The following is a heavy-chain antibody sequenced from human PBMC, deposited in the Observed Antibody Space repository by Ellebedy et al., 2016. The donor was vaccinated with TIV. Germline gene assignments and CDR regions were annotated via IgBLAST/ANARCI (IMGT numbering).Heavy chain of an antibody. CDR3: ARHGQFDY. CDR2: VYSSGRT. J-gene: IGHJ4*02. Sequence: SETLSLXXTVSGGSVSSSSYYCDWIRQPPGKGLEWIGSVYSSGRTHYNPSLKSRATISVDTSKNHFSLRLSSVTAADTAVYYCARHGQFDYWGQGTLVIVSS. CDR1: GGSVSSSSYY. V-gene: IGHV4-39*01.